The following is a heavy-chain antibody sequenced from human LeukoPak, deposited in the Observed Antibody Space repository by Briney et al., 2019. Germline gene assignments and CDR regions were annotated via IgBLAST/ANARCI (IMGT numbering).Heavy chain of an antibody. D-gene: IGHD5-24*01. CDR1: GYTFTSYA. CDR2: INTNTGNP. Sequence: ASVKVSCKASGYTFTSYAMNWVRQAPGQGLEWMGWINTNTGNPTYAQGFTGRFVFSLDTSVSTAYLQISSLKAEDTAVYYCARDHGRDGYNHVKSTRYGMDVWGQETTVTVSS. V-gene: IGHV7-4-1*02. CDR3: ARDHGRDGYNHVKSTRYGMDV. J-gene: IGHJ6*02.